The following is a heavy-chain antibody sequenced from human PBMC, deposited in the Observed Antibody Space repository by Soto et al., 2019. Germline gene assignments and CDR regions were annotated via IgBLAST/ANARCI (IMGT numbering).Heavy chain of an antibody. J-gene: IGHJ6*03. CDR3: ARAPARFTVAATNYYYYMDV. CDR2: IWYDGSNK. CDR1: GFTFSSYV. V-gene: IGHV3-33*01. Sequence: GGSLRLSCAASGFTFSSYVMHWVRQAPGKGLEWVAVIWYDGSNKYYADSMKGRFTISRDNSKNTLYLQMNSLRAEDTAVYYCARAPARFTVAATNYYYYMDVWGKGTTVTVSS. D-gene: IGHD6-19*01.